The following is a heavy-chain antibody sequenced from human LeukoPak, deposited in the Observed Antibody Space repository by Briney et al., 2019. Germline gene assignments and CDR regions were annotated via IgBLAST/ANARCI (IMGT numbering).Heavy chain of an antibody. CDR3: ARAGYDYGDYDAFDI. D-gene: IGHD4-17*01. V-gene: IGHV3-53*01. Sequence: GGTLRLSCAASGFTLSSYGMSWVRQAPGKGLEWVSFIYSDNTHYSDSVKGRFTISRDNSKNTLYLQMNSLRAEDTAVYYCARAGYDYGDYDAFDIWGQGTMVTVSS. J-gene: IGHJ3*02. CDR2: IYSDNT. CDR1: GFTLSSYG.